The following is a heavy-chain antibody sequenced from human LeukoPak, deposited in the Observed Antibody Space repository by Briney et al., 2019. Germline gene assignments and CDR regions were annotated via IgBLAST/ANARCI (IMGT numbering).Heavy chain of an antibody. CDR2: LNWDSRSM. Sequence: PGRSLRLSRAASGVNFDDYAMHCVPHSPGAGLEGVAGLNWDSRSMAYADSVRGRFTISRDNAKNSLYLQMNSLRPEDTALYYCARVRSCYSWGTTQCPFEMWGQGTMVTVSS. CDR1: GVNFDDYA. V-gene: IGHV3-9*01. CDR3: ARVRSCYSWGTTQCPFEM. D-gene: IGHD3-16*01. J-gene: IGHJ3*02.